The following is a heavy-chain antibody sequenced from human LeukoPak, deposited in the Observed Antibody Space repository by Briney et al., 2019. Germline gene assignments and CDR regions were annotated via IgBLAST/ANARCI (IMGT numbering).Heavy chain of an antibody. CDR3: ARDSPLPIRYDSSGYPYYFDY. CDR2: MNPNSGNT. V-gene: IGHV1-8*01. J-gene: IGHJ4*02. CDR1: GYTFTSYD. Sequence: ASVKVSCKASGYTFTSYDINWVRQATGQGLEWMGWMNPNSGNTDYAQKFQGRVTMTRNTSISTAYMELSSLRAEDTAVYYCARDSPLPIRYDSSGYPYYFDYWGQGTLVTVSS. D-gene: IGHD3-22*01.